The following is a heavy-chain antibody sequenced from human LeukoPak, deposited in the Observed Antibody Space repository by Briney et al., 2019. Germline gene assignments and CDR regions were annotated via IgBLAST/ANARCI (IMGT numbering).Heavy chain of an antibody. CDR1: GYSFTSYW. J-gene: IGHJ4*02. CDR2: IDPSDSET. Sequence: GESLKISCKASGYSFTSYWIGWVRQMPGKGLEWMGIIDPSDSETRYTPSFQGQVTISVDKSLTTADLQWNSLKASDTAMYYCARQTAMGRSGDYWGQGTLVTFSS. D-gene: IGHD5-18*01. V-gene: IGHV5-51*01. CDR3: ARQTAMGRSGDY.